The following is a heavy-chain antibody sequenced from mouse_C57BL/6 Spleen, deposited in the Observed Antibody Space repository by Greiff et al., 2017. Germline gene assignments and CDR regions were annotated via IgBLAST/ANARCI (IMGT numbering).Heavy chain of an antibody. V-gene: IGHV14-2*01. J-gene: IGHJ3*01. CDR2: IDPEDGET. D-gene: IGHD1-1*01. CDR3: APDYYGSSPWFAY. Sequence: VHVKQSGAELVKPGASVKLSCTASGFNFKDYYMHWVKQRTEQGLEWIGRIDPEDGETKYAQKFQGKATITADTSSNTAYLQLSSLTSEDTAVYYCAPDYYGSSPWFAYWGQGTLGTVSA. CDR1: GFNFKDYY.